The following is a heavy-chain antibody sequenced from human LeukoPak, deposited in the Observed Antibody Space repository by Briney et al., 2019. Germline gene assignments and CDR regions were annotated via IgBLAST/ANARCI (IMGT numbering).Heavy chain of an antibody. Sequence: KPGGSLRLSCAASGFTFSSYSMNWVRQAPGKGLEWVSSISSSSSYIYYADSVKGRFTISRDNAKNSLYLQMNSLRAEDTAVYYCARSHSSGYCFDYWGQGTLVTVSS. D-gene: IGHD3-22*01. CDR1: GFTFSSYS. V-gene: IGHV3-21*01. CDR3: ARSHSSGYCFDY. J-gene: IGHJ4*02. CDR2: ISSSSSYI.